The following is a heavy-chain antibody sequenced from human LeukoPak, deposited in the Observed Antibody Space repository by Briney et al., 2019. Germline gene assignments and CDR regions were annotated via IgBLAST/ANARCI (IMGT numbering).Heavy chain of an antibody. CDR1: GVSFSGYY. D-gene: IGHD1-26*01. CDR3: ARHYLGGNYPDYFNH. J-gene: IGHJ4*02. Sequence: PSETLSLTCAVYGVSFSGYYRSWIRQPPGKGLEWIGEINHSGSTNYNPSLKSRVTISVDTSKNQFSLKLSSVTAADTAVYYCARHYLGGNYPDYFNHWGQGTLVTVSS. CDR2: INHSGST. V-gene: IGHV4-34*01.